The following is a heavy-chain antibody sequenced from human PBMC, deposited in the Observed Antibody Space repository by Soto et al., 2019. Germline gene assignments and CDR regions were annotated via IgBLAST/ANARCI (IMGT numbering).Heavy chain of an antibody. CDR3: AREAGYSSSWYPRDAFDI. D-gene: IGHD6-13*01. Sequence: GGSLRLSCAASGFTFSSYWMSWVRQAPGKGLEWVANTKQDGSEKYYVDSVKGRFTISRDNAKNSLYLQMNSLRAEDTAVYYCAREAGYSSSWYPRDAFDIWGQGTMVTVSS. CDR2: TKQDGSEK. V-gene: IGHV3-7*03. CDR1: GFTFSSYW. J-gene: IGHJ3*02.